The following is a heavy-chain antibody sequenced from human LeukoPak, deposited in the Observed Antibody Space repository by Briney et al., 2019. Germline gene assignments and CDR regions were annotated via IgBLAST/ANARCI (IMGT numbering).Heavy chain of an antibody. V-gene: IGHV3-48*04. CDR2: ISSSGSTI. CDR1: GFSFSSYW. J-gene: IGHJ6*04. D-gene: IGHD3-10*02. Sequence: GGSLRLSCAASGFSFSSYWLSWVRQAPGKGLEWVSYISSSGSTIYYADSVKGRFTISRDNAKNSLYLQMNSLRAEDTAVYYCAELGITMIGGVWGKGTTVTISS. CDR3: AELGITMIGGV.